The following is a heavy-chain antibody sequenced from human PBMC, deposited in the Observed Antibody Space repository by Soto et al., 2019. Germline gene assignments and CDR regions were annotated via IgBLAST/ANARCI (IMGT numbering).Heavy chain of an antibody. CDR2: IIPILGIA. CDR1: GGTFSSDT. Sequence: SVKVSGRAAGGTFSSDTISWVRQAPGQGLEWMGRIIPILGIANYAQKFQGKVTMTRNTSISTAYMELSSLRSEDTAVYYCAREVGSRRLDYWGQGTLVTVSS. D-gene: IGHD1-26*01. V-gene: IGHV1-69*04. J-gene: IGHJ4*02. CDR3: AREVGSRRLDY.